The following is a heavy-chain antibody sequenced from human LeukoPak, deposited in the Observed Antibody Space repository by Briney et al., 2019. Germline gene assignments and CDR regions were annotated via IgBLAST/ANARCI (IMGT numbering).Heavy chain of an antibody. CDR2: INPNSGGT. J-gene: IGHJ1*01. Sequence: ASVKVSCKASGYTFTGYYMHWVRQAPGQGLEWMGWINPNSGGTNYAQKFQGRVTMTRDTSISTAYMELSRLRSDDTAVYYCARGRDSSGWPGYFQHWGQGNLVTVSS. CDR3: ARGRDSSGWPGYFQH. CDR1: GYTFTGYY. D-gene: IGHD6-19*01. V-gene: IGHV1-2*02.